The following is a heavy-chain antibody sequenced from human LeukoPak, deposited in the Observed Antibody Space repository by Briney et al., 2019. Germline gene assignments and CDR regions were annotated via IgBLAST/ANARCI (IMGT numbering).Heavy chain of an antibody. V-gene: IGHV3-43*01. CDR2: ISWDGGST. Sequence: PGGSLRLSCAASGFTFDDYTMHWVRQAPGKGLEWVSLISWDGGSTYYADSVKGRFTISRDNSKNSLYLQMNSLRAEDTAVYYCAKSGGNYYYYYYMDVWGKGTTVTVSS. CDR3: AKSGGNYYYYYYMDV. J-gene: IGHJ6*03. CDR1: GFTFDDYT. D-gene: IGHD1-26*01.